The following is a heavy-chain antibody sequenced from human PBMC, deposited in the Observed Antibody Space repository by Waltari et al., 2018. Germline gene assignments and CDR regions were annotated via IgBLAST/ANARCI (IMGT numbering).Heavy chain of an antibody. V-gene: IGHV1-2*02. J-gene: IGHJ5*02. CDR1: GYTFTGYY. CDR2: INPNSGGT. D-gene: IGHD3-10*01. CDR3: AREDGMVRGVISGWFDP. Sequence: QVQLVQSGAEVKKPGASVKVSCKASGYTFTGYYMHWVRRAPGQGLEWMGWINPNSGGTNEEQKVQGRVTRTRDTCISTAYRELSRLRSDDTAVYYCAREDGMVRGVISGWFDPWGQGTLVTVSS.